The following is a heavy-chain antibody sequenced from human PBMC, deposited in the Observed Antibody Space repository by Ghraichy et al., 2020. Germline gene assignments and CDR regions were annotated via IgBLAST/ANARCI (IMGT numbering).Heavy chain of an antibody. J-gene: IGHJ4*02. CDR3: AKGTGWYDRYSDY. Sequence: LSLTCAASGFTFRKYAMTWVRQAPGKGLEWVSGTNANGGSTDYADSVKGRFTMSRDNSKDTLYLQMNSLRAGDTALYYCAKGTGWYDRYSDYWGQGILVTVSS. V-gene: IGHV3-23*01. D-gene: IGHD6-19*01. CDR1: GFTFRKYA. CDR2: TNANGGST.